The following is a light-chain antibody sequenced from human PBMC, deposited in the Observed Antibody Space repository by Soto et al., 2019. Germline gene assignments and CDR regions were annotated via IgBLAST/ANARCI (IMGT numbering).Light chain of an antibody. V-gene: IGKV1-5*01. Sequence: DIRMTQSPSTLSASVGDRVTITCRASQSISSWLAWYQQKPGKAPKLLIYDASSLESGVPSRFSGGGSGTEFTLTISSLQPDDFATYYCQQYNSYWTFGQGTKVEIK. J-gene: IGKJ1*01. CDR1: QSISSW. CDR3: QQYNSYWT. CDR2: DAS.